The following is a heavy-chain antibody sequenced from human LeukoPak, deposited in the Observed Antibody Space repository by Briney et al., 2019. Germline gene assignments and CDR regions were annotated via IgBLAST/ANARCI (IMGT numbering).Heavy chain of an antibody. CDR3: ARVGRVNWFDP. Sequence: ASVKVSCKASGYTFTSYGISWVRKAPGQGLEWMGWISAYNGDTNYAQKLQGRVTMTTDTSTSTAYMELRSLRSDDTAVYHCARVGRVNWFDPWGQGTLVTVSS. CDR2: ISAYNGDT. V-gene: IGHV1-18*01. CDR1: GYTFTSYG. D-gene: IGHD1-14*01. J-gene: IGHJ5*02.